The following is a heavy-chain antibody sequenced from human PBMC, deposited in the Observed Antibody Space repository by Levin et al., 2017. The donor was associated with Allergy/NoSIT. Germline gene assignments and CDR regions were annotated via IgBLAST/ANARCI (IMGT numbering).Heavy chain of an antibody. J-gene: IGHJ3*02. CDR3: AKDIYGDRYDAFDI. Sequence: SLKISCAASGFTFDDYAMHWVRQAPGKGLEWVSGISWNSGSIGYADSVKGRFTISRDNAKNSLYLQMNSLRAEDTALYYCAKDIYGDRYDAFDIWGQGTMVTVSS. CDR2: ISWNSGSI. V-gene: IGHV3-9*01. CDR1: GFTFDDYA. D-gene: IGHD4-17*01.